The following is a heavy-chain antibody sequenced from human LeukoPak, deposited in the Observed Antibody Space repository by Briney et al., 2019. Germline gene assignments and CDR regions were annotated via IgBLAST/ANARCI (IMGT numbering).Heavy chain of an antibody. Sequence: ASVKVSCKVSGYTLTELSMHWVRQAPGKGLEWMGGFDPEDGETIYAQKFQGRVTMTEDTSTDTAYMELSSLRSEDTAVYYCATLGCSGGSCYSFWFDPWGQGTLVTVSS. D-gene: IGHD2-15*01. CDR3: ATLGCSGGSCYSFWFDP. V-gene: IGHV1-24*01. CDR2: FDPEDGET. J-gene: IGHJ5*02. CDR1: GYTLTELS.